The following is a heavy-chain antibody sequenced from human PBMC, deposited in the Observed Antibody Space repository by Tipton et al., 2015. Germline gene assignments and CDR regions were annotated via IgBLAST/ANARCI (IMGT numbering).Heavy chain of an antibody. J-gene: IGHJ4*02. V-gene: IGHV5-51*01. CDR3: ARQTTVTTDLDY. CDR1: GYSFTSYW. CDR2: IQPGDSQT. D-gene: IGHD4-17*01. Sequence: VQLVQSGAEVKKPGDSLKISCQGSGYSFTSYWIAWVRQMPGKGLEWMGIIQPGDSQTRYSPSFQGQVTFSVDKSISTAYLQWSGLKASDSAMYYCARQTTVTTDLDYWGQGTLVTVSS.